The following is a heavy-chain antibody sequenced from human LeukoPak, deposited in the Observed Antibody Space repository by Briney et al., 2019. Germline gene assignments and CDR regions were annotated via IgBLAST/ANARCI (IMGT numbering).Heavy chain of an antibody. CDR3: LRSLSNVVGDY. CDR1: GGYISTFY. Sequence: SETLSLTCTVSGGYISTFYWTWIRHPPGKGLECIGYIYYTGSTYYNPSLKSRLTILVDTSKNLFSPTLNSVTSADTPVYYWLRSLSNVVGDYWGQGTLVTVSS. V-gene: IGHV4-59*01. CDR2: IYYTGST. D-gene: IGHD1-26*01. J-gene: IGHJ4*02.